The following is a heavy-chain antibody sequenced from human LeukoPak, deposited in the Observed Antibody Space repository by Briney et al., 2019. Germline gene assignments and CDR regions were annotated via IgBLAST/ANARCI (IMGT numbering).Heavy chain of an antibody. CDR1: GYTFTSYG. CDR2: ISAYNGNT. D-gene: IGHD2-2*01. V-gene: IGHV1-18*01. J-gene: IGHJ4*02. CDR3: ARDICSSTSCYLVFDY. Sequence: GASVNVSCKASGYTFTSYGISWVRQAPGQGLEWMGWISAYNGNTNYAQKLQGRVTMTTDTSTSTAYMELRSLRSDDTAVYYCARDICSSTSCYLVFDYWGQGTLVTVSS.